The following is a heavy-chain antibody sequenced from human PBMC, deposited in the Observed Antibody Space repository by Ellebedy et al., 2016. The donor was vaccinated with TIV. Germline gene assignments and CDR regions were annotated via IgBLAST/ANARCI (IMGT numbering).Heavy chain of an antibody. CDR2: IIPIFGTA. D-gene: IGHD3-22*01. CDR3: ARSAYYDSSGYFIA. J-gene: IGHJ5*02. Sequence: SVKVSXXASGGTFSSYAISWVRQAPGQGLEWVGGIIPIFGTANYAQKFQGRVTITADESTSTAYMELSSLRSEDTAVYYCARSAYYDSSGYFIAWGQGTLVTVSS. V-gene: IGHV1-69*13. CDR1: GGTFSSYA.